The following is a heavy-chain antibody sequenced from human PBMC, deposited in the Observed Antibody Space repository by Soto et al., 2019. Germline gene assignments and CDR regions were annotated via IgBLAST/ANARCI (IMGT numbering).Heavy chain of an antibody. CDR2: ISGSGGST. D-gene: IGHD3-3*01. CDR1: GFTFSSYA. CDR3: AKDHYDFWSGSLIDY. Sequence: GGSLRLSCAASGFTFSSYAMSWVRQAPGKGLEWVSAISGSGGSTYYADSVKGRFTISRDNSKNTLYLQMNSLRAEDTAVYYCAKDHYDFWSGSLIDYWGQGTLVTVSS. V-gene: IGHV3-23*01. J-gene: IGHJ4*02.